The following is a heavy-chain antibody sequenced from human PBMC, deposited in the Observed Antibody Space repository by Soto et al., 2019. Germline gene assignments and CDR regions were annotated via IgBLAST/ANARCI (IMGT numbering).Heavy chain of an antibody. Sequence: QVQLVQSGAEVKKPGSSVKVSCKASGGTFSSYAISWVRQAPGQGLEWMGGIIPIFGTANYAQKFQGRVTITADEPTSTAYMELSSLRSEDTAVYYCASAYYYDSSGYYGACDYWGQGTLVTVSS. CDR2: IIPIFGTA. V-gene: IGHV1-69*01. CDR3: ASAYYYDSSGYYGACDY. CDR1: GGTFSSYA. D-gene: IGHD3-22*01. J-gene: IGHJ4*02.